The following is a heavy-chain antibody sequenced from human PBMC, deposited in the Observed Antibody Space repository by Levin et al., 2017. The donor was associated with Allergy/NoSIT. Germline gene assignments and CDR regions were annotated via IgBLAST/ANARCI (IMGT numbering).Heavy chain of an antibody. CDR1: GFIFNDNG. V-gene: IGHV3-30*18. CDR2: IGNDGSNE. J-gene: IGHJ6*02. D-gene: IGHD3-22*01. Sequence: GGSLRLSCEASGFIFNDNGMHWVRRAPGKGLEWVAVIGNDGSNEYYADSVKGRFTISRDNSKNTLYLQMNSLRAEDTAVYYCAKTYYFESPTYFRGYYYYGMEVWGQGTTVTVSS. CDR3: AKTYYFESPTYFRGYYYYGMEV.